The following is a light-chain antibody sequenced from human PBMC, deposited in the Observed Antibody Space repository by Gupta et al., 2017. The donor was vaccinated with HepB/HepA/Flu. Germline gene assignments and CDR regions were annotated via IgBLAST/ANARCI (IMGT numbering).Light chain of an antibody. Sequence: QFVLTQPPSVSGAPGQRVTISCTGSDSDIGADVDVHWSQHVAGRAPKLLIYGNTNRPSGVPDRFSGSKSGTAASLAITGLQAEDEADYYCQSYDSGLSVWVFGGGTKVTVL. J-gene: IGLJ3*02. V-gene: IGLV1-40*01. CDR2: GNT. CDR3: QSYDSGLSVWV. CDR1: DSDIGADVD.